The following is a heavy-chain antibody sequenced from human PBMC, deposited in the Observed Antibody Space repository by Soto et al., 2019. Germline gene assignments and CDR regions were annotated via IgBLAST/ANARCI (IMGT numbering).Heavy chain of an antibody. CDR1: GFTFSSYG. CDR3: ARSPGIAVAGTKTYYYYYMDV. D-gene: IGHD6-19*01. CDR2: IWYDGGNK. J-gene: IGHJ6*03. Sequence: PGGSLRLSCAASGFTFSSYGMHWVRQAPGKGLEWVAVIWYDGGNKYYADSVKGRFTISRDNSKNTPYLQMNSLRAEDTAVYYCARSPGIAVAGTKTYYYYYMDVWGKGTTVTVSS. V-gene: IGHV3-33*01.